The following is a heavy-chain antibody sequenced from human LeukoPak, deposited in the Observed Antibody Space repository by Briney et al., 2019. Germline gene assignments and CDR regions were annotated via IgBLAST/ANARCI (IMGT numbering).Heavy chain of an antibody. CDR1: GFTFSSYS. Sequence: GGSLRLSCAATGFTFSSYSMNWVRQAPGKGLEWVANIKEDGSEKYYVDSVKGRFTISRDNAKNSLYLQMNSLRAEDTAVYYCASNGIWGQGTLVTVSS. J-gene: IGHJ4*02. CDR3: ASNGI. D-gene: IGHD1-14*01. CDR2: IKEDGSEK. V-gene: IGHV3-7*01.